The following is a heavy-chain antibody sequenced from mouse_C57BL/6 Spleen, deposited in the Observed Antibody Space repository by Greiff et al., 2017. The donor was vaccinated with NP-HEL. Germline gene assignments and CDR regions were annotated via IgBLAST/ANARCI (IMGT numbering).Heavy chain of an antibody. J-gene: IGHJ2*01. CDR2: INPSSGYT. CDR1: GYTFTSYW. CDR3: ARKITTVVGYFDY. V-gene: IGHV1-7*01. D-gene: IGHD1-1*01. Sequence: VQLQQSGAELAKPGASVKLSCKASGYTFTSYWMHWVKQRPGQGLEWIGYINPSSGYTKYNQKFKDKATLTADKSSSTAYMQLSSLTYEDSAVYFCARKITTVVGYFDYWGQSTTLTVSS.